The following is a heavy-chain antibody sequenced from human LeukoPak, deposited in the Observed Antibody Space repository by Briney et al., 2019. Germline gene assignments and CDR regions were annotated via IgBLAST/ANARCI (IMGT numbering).Heavy chain of an antibody. CDR2: ISASGATT. D-gene: IGHD3-3*01. CDR3: AKGFLRYDPYYYAMDV. V-gene: IGHV3-23*01. J-gene: IGHJ6*02. CDR1: GFTFSSYA. Sequence: PGGSLRLSCAASGFTFSSYAMNWVRQAPGKGLEWVSVISASGATTHYADSVKGRFTISRDNSKNTLDLQMNSLRAEDTAVYYCAKGFLRYDPYYYAMDVWGPGTTVTVSS.